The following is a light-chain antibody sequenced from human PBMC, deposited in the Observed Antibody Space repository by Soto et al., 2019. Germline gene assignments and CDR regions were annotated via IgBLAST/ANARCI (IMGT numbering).Light chain of an antibody. CDR1: QGMSSY. V-gene: IGKV1-8*01. J-gene: IGKJ3*01. CDR3: QQYYSYHT. Sequence: AIRMTQSPSSLSASTGDRVTITCRASQGMSSYLAWYQQKPGKAPKLLIYAASTLQSGVPSRFSGSGSGTDFTLTISCLQSEDFATYYCQQYYSYHTFGPGTTVDI. CDR2: AAS.